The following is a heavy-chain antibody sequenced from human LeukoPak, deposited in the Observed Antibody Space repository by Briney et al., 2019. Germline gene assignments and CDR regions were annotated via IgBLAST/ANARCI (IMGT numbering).Heavy chain of an antibody. CDR3: TYGDYPLTY. CDR1: GLHVTNNY. CDR2: IYSNGDT. Sequence: GGSLRLSFAAPGLHVTNNYWTSVRQPPAKGPEWISLIYSNGDTRYADSVKGRFTFSRDNSKNTLYLQINSLRAEDTAVYYCTYGDYPLTYWGQGTLVSVSS. V-gene: IGHV3-66*01. D-gene: IGHD4-17*01. J-gene: IGHJ4*02.